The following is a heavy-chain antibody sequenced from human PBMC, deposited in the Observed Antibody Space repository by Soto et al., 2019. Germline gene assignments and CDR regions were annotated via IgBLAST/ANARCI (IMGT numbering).Heavy chain of an antibody. V-gene: IGHV3-23*01. D-gene: IGHD1-26*01. J-gene: IGHJ5*02. CDR2: ISGSGGST. CDR3: AKGIWEQVTWFDP. CDR1: GFTFSSYA. Sequence: EVQLLESGGGLVQPGGSLRLSCAASGFTFSSYAMSWVRQAPGKGLEWVSAISGSGGSTYYADSVKGRFPISRDNSKNTLYLQMNSLRSADTAVYYCAKGIWEQVTWFDPWGQGTLVTVSS.